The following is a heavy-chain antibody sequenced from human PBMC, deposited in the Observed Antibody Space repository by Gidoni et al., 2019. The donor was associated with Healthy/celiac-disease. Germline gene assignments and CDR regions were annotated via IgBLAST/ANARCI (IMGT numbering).Heavy chain of an antibody. CDR3: ARGSEWELLQAFVNY. Sequence: QVQLVESGGGVVKPGRSLRLSCAASGFTFSSSAMHWVRQGPGKGLEWVAVIEYDGSNKYYADSVKGRFTISRDNSKNTLYLQMNSLRAEDTAVYYCARGSEWELLQAFVNYWGQGTLVTVSS. J-gene: IGHJ4*02. CDR2: IEYDGSNK. D-gene: IGHD1-26*01. V-gene: IGHV3-30-3*01. CDR1: GFTFSSSA.